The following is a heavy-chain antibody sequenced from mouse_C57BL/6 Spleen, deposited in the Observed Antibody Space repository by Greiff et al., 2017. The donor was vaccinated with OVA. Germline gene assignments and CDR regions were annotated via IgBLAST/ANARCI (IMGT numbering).Heavy chain of an antibody. D-gene: IGHD1-1*02. J-gene: IGHJ2*01. V-gene: IGHV5-6*01. Sequence: EVQRVESGGDLVKPGGSLKLSCAASGFTFSSYGMSWVRQTPDKRLEWVATISSGGSYTYYPDSVKGRFTISRDNAKNTLYLQMSSLKSEDTAMYYCARQVAPYFDYWGQGTTLTVSS. CDR1: GFTFSSYG. CDR3: ARQVAPYFDY. CDR2: ISSGGSYT.